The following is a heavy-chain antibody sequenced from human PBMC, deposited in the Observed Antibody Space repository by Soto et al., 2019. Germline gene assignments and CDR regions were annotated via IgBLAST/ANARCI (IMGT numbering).Heavy chain of an antibody. V-gene: IGHV3-30-3*01. CDR1: GFTFSTYA. CDR3: ATEGYSYAFDY. Sequence: GGSLRLSCAASGFTFSTYAIHWVRQAPGKGLEWVAVISSDGTNQYYVDSVTGRFTASRDNSKNTLYLEMNSLRPEDTAVYYCATEGYSYAFDYWGQGTLVTVSS. D-gene: IGHD5-18*01. J-gene: IGHJ4*02. CDR2: ISSDGTNQ.